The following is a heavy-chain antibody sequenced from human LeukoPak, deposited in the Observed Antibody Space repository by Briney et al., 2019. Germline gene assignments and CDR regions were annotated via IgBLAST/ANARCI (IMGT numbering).Heavy chain of an antibody. CDR2: ISSSSSII. D-gene: IGHD2-21*01. Sequence: PGRSLRLSCAASGFTFNNYDMNWVRQAPGKGLEWVSYISSSSSIIYYADSVKGRFTISRDTAKNSLYLQMNSLRAEDTAVYYCARSIDIDYWGQGTLVTVSS. CDR1: GFTFNNYD. J-gene: IGHJ4*02. CDR3: ARSIDIDY. V-gene: IGHV3-48*01.